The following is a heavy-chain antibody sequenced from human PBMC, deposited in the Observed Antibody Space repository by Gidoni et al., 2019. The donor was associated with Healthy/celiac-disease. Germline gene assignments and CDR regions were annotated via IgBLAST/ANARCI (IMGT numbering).Heavy chain of an antibody. D-gene: IGHD3-10*01. CDR2: ISGSGGST. CDR3: ARPMVRGASYNWFDP. CDR1: GFTFSSYA. Sequence: EVQLLESGGGLVQPGGSLRLSCAASGFTFSSYAMVWVRQAPGKGLEWVSAISGSGGSTYYADSVKGRFTISRDNSKNTLYLQMNSLRAEDTAVYYCARPMVRGASYNWFDPWGQGTLVTVSS. V-gene: IGHV3-23*01. J-gene: IGHJ5*02.